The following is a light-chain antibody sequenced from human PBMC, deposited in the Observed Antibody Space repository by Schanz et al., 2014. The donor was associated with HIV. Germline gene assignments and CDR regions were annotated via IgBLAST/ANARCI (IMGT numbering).Light chain of an antibody. CDR2: DVG. CDR1: SSDIGAFNF. CDR3: AAWDDSLNGPV. Sequence: QSALTQPRSVSGSPGQSITISCTGTSSDIGAFNFVSWYQHHPGKAPKVIIYDVGKRPSGVPDRFSGSKSGTSASLAISGLQSEDEADYYCAAWDDSLNGPVFGGGTKLTVL. J-gene: IGLJ2*01. V-gene: IGLV2-11*01.